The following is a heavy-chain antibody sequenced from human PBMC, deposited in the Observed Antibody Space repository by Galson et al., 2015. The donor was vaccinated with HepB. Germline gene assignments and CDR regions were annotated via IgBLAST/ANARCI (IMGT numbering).Heavy chain of an antibody. V-gene: IGHV3-64D*06. J-gene: IGHJ4*02. CDR1: GFTFSSYA. CDR2: ISSNGGST. D-gene: IGHD3-3*02. Sequence: SLRLSCAASGFTFSSYAMHWVRQAPGKGLEYVSAISSNGGSTYYADSVKGRYTISRDNSKNTQYLQMSSLRAEDTAVYYCVKDHFNDYSDYWGQGTLVTVSS. CDR3: VKDHFNDYSDY.